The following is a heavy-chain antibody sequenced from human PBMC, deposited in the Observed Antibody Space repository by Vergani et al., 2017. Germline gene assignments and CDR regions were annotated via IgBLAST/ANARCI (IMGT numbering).Heavy chain of an antibody. V-gene: IGHV4-38-2*01. J-gene: IGHJ4*02. CDR3: ARLSGGY. CDR2: IYHSGST. CDR1: GYSISSGYY. Sequence: QVQLQESGPGLVKPSETLSLTCAASGYSISSGYYWGWIRQPPGKGLEWIGSIYHSGSTYYNPSLKSRVAISVDTSKNQFSLKLSSVTAADTAVYYCARLSGGYWGQGTLVTVSS. D-gene: IGHD2/OR15-2a*01.